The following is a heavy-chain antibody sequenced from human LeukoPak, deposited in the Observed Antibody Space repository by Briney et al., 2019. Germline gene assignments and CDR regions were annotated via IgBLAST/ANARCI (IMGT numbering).Heavy chain of an antibody. CDR1: GFTFGSHA. Sequence: GGSLRLSCEASGFTFGSHAMYWVRQAPGKGLEGVAGIFGSGGSPHYADPVKGRFTISRDNSRNTVYLQINSLRAEDTAVYYCGKTTVGYSSGQKPAWPVDYWGQGTLVTVSS. J-gene: IGHJ4*02. V-gene: IGHV3-23*01. CDR3: GKTTVGYSSGQKPAWPVDY. CDR2: IFGSGGSP. D-gene: IGHD5-18*01.